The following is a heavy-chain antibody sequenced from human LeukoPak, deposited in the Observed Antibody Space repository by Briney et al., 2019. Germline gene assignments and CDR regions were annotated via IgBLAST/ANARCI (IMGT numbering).Heavy chain of an antibody. V-gene: IGHV1-8*01. CDR2: MNPNSDNT. J-gene: IGHJ5*02. D-gene: IGHD3-3*01. Sequence: VASVKVSCKASGYTFTSYDINWVRQATGQGLEWMGWMNPNSDNTGYAQKFQGRVTMTRNTSISTAYMELSSLRSEDTAVYYCARGGNDFWSGYNWFDPWGQGTLVTVSS. CDR3: ARGGNDFWSGYNWFDP. CDR1: GYTFTSYD.